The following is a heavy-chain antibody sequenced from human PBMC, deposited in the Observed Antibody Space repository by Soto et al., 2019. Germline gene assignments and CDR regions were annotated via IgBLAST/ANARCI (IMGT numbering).Heavy chain of an antibody. Sequence: LRLSCAASGFRFSDHYMTWIRQAPGKGLEWVSKISGGGTTMYYADSVKGRFTASRDNAKNSLYLQMNSLRAEDTAVYYCAGDPYYYGSAFWGQGALVTVSS. CDR2: ISGGGTTM. CDR3: AGDPYYYGSAF. V-gene: IGHV3-11*01. J-gene: IGHJ4*02. D-gene: IGHD3-10*01. CDR1: GFRFSDHY.